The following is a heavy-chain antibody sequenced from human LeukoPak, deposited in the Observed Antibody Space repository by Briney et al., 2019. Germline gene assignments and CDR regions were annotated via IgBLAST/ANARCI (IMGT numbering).Heavy chain of an antibody. CDR2: IWYDGTDK. Sequence: GRYLRLTCAASGLTFSSYGMHWVRPGPSKGLEWVTFIWYDGTDKSYADSVKGRFTISRDNSKNTLYLQMNSLRAEDTAVYYCARSGSTYYYGMDVWGQGTTVTVSS. J-gene: IGHJ6*02. CDR3: ARSGSTYYYGMDV. CDR1: GLTFSSYG. D-gene: IGHD3-10*01. V-gene: IGHV3-33*01.